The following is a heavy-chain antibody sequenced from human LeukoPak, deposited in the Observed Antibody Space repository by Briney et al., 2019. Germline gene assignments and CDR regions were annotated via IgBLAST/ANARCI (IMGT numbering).Heavy chain of an antibody. CDR1: GYSISSGYY. V-gene: IGHV4-61*01. J-gene: IGHJ3*02. Sequence: SETLSLTCTVSGYSISSGYYWSWIRQPPGKGLEWIGYSYYSGSTNYNPSLKRRVTISVDTSKNQFSLKLSSVTAADTAVYYCARDVYKYDSSGSRAFDIWGQGTMVTVSS. CDR2: SYYSGST. D-gene: IGHD3-22*01. CDR3: ARDVYKYDSSGSRAFDI.